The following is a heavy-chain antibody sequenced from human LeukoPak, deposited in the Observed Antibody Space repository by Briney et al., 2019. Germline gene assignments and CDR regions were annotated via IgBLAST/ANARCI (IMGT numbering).Heavy chain of an antibody. CDR2: IWYDGSNK. CDR1: GFTFSSYG. Sequence: GGSLRLSCAASGFTFSSYGMHWVRQAPGKGLEWVAVIWYDGSNKYYADSVKGRFTTSRDNSKNTLYLQMNSLRAEDTAVYYCARNLADGAGYDKGIDYWGQGTLVTVSS. CDR3: ARNLADGAGYDKGIDY. V-gene: IGHV3-33*01. D-gene: IGHD3-9*01. J-gene: IGHJ4*02.